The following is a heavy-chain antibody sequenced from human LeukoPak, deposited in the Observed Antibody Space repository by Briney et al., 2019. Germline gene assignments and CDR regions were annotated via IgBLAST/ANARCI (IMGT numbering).Heavy chain of an antibody. CDR1: GYSFTNYW. CDR3: ARHLGRYCTSTSCYPWFDP. Sequence: GESLKISCKGSGYSFTNYWIGWVRQMPGKGLEWMGIIYPGDSDTSYSPSFQGQVTISADKSITTAYLQWSSLKASDTAMYYCARHLGRYCTSTSCYPWFDPWGQGTLVTVSS. CDR2: IYPGDSDT. J-gene: IGHJ5*02. D-gene: IGHD2-2*01. V-gene: IGHV5-51*01.